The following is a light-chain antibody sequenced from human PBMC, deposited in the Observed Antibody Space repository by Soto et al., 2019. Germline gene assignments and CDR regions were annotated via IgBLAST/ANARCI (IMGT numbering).Light chain of an antibody. Sequence: DIQMTQSPSSLSASVGDRVTITCQASQDISNYLNWYQQKPGKAPKLLIFDAFNVETGVPSRFSGSGSGTDFTFTIHILQPEDAATYYCQQYEDLPLTFGGGTKVGIK. CDR1: QDISNY. V-gene: IGKV1-33*01. J-gene: IGKJ4*01. CDR3: QQYEDLPLT. CDR2: DAF.